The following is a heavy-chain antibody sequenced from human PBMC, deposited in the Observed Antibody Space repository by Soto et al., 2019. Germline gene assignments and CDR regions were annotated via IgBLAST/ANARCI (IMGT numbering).Heavy chain of an antibody. J-gene: IGHJ4*02. D-gene: IGHD5-12*01. V-gene: IGHV3-74*01. CDR3: ARDRRDGYNFDY. Sequence: LSCAASGFTFSSYWMHWVRQAPGKGLVWVSRINSGSSSTSYADSVKGRFTISRDNAKNSLYLQMNSLRAEDTAVYYCARDRRDGYNFDYWGQGTLVTVSS. CDR2: INSGSSST. CDR1: GFTFSSYW.